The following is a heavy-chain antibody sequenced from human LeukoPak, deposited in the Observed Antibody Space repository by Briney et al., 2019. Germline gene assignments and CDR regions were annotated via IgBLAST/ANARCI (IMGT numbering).Heavy chain of an antibody. CDR1: GFTFSNYA. V-gene: IGHV3-23*01. D-gene: IGHD4-17*01. J-gene: IGHJ4*02. Sequence: GGSLRLSCAASGFTFSNYAMSWVRQAPGKGLEWVSAISGSGGRTYCADSVKGRFTISRDNSKNTLSLQMNSLRAEDTAVYYCAKKITYDYGDPHFDYWGQGTLVTVSS. CDR2: ISGSGGRT. CDR3: AKKITYDYGDPHFDY.